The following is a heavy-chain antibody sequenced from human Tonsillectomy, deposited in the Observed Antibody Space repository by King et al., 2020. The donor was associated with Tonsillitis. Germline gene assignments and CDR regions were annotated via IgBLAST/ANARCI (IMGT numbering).Heavy chain of an antibody. CDR1: VGSISSYY. Sequence: VQLQESGPGLVKPSETLSLTCTVSVGSISSYYWSWIRQPPGKGLEWSGYIYYSGSTNYNPSLKSRVTISVDPSKNQFSLKLRSVTAADTAVYYCARGASERITIFWDWGQGTLVTVSS. V-gene: IGHV4-59*01. J-gene: IGHJ4*02. CDR2: IYYSGST. CDR3: ARGASERITIFWD. D-gene: IGHD3-9*01.